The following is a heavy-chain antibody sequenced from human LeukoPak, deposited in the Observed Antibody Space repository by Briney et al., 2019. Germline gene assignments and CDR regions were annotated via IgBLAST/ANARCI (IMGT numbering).Heavy chain of an antibody. D-gene: IGHD3-10*01. J-gene: IGHJ6*02. Sequence: GGSLRLSCAASGFTFSSYAMSWVRQAPGRGLEWGANMNQDGSEKDYGVSVKGRFIISRDNAKNSLYLQMNSLTAEDTGVYYCARMIYGSGSWDVWGQGTTVTVSS. CDR3: ARMIYGSGSWDV. CDR2: MNQDGSEK. V-gene: IGHV3-7*04. CDR1: GFTFSSYA.